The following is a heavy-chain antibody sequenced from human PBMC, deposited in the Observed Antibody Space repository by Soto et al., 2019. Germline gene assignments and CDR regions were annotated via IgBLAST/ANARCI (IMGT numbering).Heavy chain of an antibody. D-gene: IGHD2-2*01. J-gene: IGHJ4*02. CDR1: GDSVSSSRVT. CDR2: TYFRSKWYN. CDR3: VRLVGNSLLDF. Sequence: SQTLSLTCVISGDSVSSSRVTWNWIRQSPSRGLEWLGRTYFRSKWYNDYAESVRSRITIDPDTSKNQFSLHLNSVTPEDTAVFYCVRLVGNSLLDFWGQGTLVTVSS. V-gene: IGHV6-1*01.